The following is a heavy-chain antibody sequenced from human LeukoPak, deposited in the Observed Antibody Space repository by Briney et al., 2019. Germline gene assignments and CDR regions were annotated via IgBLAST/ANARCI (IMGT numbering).Heavy chain of an antibody. CDR2: MNPNSGNT. CDR1: GYTSTSYD. V-gene: IGHV1-8*01. D-gene: IGHD2-2*01. J-gene: IGHJ6*02. CDR3: ARGPTVVPPSYYYYCGMDV. Sequence: ASVKVSCKASGYTSTSYDINWVRQATGQGLEWMGWMNPNSGNTGYAQKFQGRVTMTRNTSISTAYMELSSLRSEDTAVYYCARGPTVVPPSYYYYCGMDVWGQGTTVTVSS.